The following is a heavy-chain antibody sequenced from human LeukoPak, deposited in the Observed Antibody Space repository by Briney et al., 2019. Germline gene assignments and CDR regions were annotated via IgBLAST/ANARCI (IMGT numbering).Heavy chain of an antibody. CDR3: ARVLFGYSYGNYYYYMDV. CDR2: MSSSSSYI. D-gene: IGHD5-18*01. Sequence: GVSLTLSCAASGFTFSTYTMNWVRKSPGKGLEWVWSMSSSSSYIYYADSVRGRFTISRDDVKKSLYLLLRSLRAEDTAVYYCARVLFGYSYGNYYYYMDVWGKGTRVTISS. CDR1: GFTFSTYT. V-gene: IGHV3-21*01. J-gene: IGHJ6*03.